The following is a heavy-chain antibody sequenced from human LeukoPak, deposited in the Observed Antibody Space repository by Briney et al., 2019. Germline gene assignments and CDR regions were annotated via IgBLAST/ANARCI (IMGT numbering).Heavy chain of an antibody. Sequence: GRSLRLSCAASGFTFDDYAMHWVRQAPRKGLEWVSGISWNSENIGYADSVKGRFTISRDNAKNSLYMQMNSLRAEDMAFYYCAKGSSSWYPAPSYFDYWGQGSLVTVSS. J-gene: IGHJ4*02. CDR2: ISWNSENI. CDR3: AKGSSSWYPAPSYFDY. D-gene: IGHD6-13*01. V-gene: IGHV3-9*03. CDR1: GFTFDDYA.